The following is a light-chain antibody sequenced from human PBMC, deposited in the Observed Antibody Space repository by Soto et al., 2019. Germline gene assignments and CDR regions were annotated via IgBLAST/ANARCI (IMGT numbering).Light chain of an antibody. V-gene: IGLV2-11*01. CDR3: PSYAGSSTYVV. CDR1: NSDVGGYNY. J-gene: IGLJ2*01. CDR2: VVT. Sequence: QSVLTQPRSVSGSPGQSVTISCTGTNSDVGGYNYVSWYQQHPGKAPKLMIYVVTKRPSGVPDRFSGSKSGSTASLTISGLQAEDEADYYCPSYAGSSTYVVFGGGTKLTVL.